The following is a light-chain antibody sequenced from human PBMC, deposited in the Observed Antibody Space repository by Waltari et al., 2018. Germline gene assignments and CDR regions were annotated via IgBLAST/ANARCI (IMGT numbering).Light chain of an antibody. V-gene: IGLV2-14*03. CDR2: GVR. J-gene: IGLJ2*01. Sequence: QSPLTPPASVSGSPGHSLTIPCTGTSSDIGNVIYVSWYYQRPSIAPKLFLYGVRNRPSGVSSRFSGSRSGNTASLTISGLQAEDEGNYYCSSYTSTTTLIFGGGTKLTVL. CDR3: SSYTSTTTLI. CDR1: SSDIGNVIY.